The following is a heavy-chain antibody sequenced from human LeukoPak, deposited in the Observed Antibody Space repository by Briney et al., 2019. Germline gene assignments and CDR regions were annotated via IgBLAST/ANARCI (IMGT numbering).Heavy chain of an antibody. CDR1: GFTFSRYA. V-gene: IGHV3-23*01. J-gene: IGHJ6*02. D-gene: IGHD3-10*01. Sequence: GGSLRLSCAASGFTFSRYAMSWVREAPGKGLEWGSAISGSGGSTYYAGSVKGRFTISRDNSKNTLYLQKNSLRAEDTAVYYCAKAKYYGSSLMDVWGQGTTVTVS. CDR2: ISGSGGST. CDR3: AKAKYYGSSLMDV.